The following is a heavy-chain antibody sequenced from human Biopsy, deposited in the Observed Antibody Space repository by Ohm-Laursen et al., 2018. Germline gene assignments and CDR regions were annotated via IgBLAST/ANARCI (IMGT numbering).Heavy chain of an antibody. V-gene: IGHV1-46*01. CDR2: INPSGSTT. D-gene: IGHD1-26*01. CDR3: AIEGGTYSKPFDY. CDR1: GYSFTSYY. Sequence: SVKVSCKASGYSFTSYYMHWVRQAPGQGLEWMGMINPSGSTTSYPQIFQGRVTMTRDTSKSTVYMELSSLRSADTAVYYCAIEGGTYSKPFDYWGQGSQVIVSS. J-gene: IGHJ4*02.